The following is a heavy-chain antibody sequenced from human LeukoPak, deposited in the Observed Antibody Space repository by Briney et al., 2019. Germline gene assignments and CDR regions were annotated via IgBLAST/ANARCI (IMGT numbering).Heavy chain of an antibody. CDR3: ARSRDAFGGVVSIWLY. D-gene: IGHD5-24*01. J-gene: IGHJ4*02. V-gene: IGHV4-34*01. Sequence: SETLSLTCAVYGGSFSGYYWSWIRQPPGKGLKWIGEINHSGSTNYNPSLKSRVTISLDTSRNQFSLKLSSVTAAYTAVYYCARSRDAFGGVVSIWLYWGQGTLVTVSS. CDR1: GGSFSGYY. CDR2: INHSGST.